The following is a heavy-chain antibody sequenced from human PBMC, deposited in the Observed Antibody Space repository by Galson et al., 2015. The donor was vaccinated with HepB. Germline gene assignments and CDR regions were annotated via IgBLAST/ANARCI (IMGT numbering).Heavy chain of an antibody. CDR1: GYTFSHYY. V-gene: IGHV1-2*02. CDR2: VNPNGGGT. D-gene: IGHD1-1*01. CDR3: ARSSLYNWNGYDAFDI. Sequence: SVKVSCKASGYTFSHYYIHWVRQAPAQGLEWMGWVNPNGGGTDYAQKFQGRVFLTGDTSISTAYMELTDMKSDDTAVYYCARSSLYNWNGYDAFDIWGQGTLVTVSS. J-gene: IGHJ3*02.